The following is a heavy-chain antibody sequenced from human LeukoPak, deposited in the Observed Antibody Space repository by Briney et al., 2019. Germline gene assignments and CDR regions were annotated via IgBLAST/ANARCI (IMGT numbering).Heavy chain of an antibody. V-gene: IGHV3-21*01. J-gene: IGHJ4*02. CDR1: GFTLSDYS. CDR2: ISSSSNYI. D-gene: IGHD2-15*01. CDR3: ARSGQRRCGGGSCCPYYFDY. Sequence: KPGGSLRLSCAASGFTLSDYSMNWVRQAPGKGLEWVSSISSSSNYIYYADSVKGRFTISRDNAKNSLHLQMNSLRAEDTAVYYCARSGQRRCGGGSCCPYYFDYWGQGTLVTVSS.